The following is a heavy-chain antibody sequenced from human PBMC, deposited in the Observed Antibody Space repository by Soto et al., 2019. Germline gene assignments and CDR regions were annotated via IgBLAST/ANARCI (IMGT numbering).Heavy chain of an antibody. V-gene: IGHV3-7*01. CDR3: ARVSQWLAYYYYYYMDV. J-gene: IGHJ6*03. CDR1: GFTFSSYW. D-gene: IGHD6-19*01. CDR2: IKQDGSEK. Sequence: PGGSLRLSCAASGFTFSSYWMSWVRQAPGKGLEWVANIKQDGSEKYYVDSVKGRFTISRDNAKNSLYLQMNSLRAEDTAVYYCARVSQWLAYYYYYYMDVWGKGTTVTVSS.